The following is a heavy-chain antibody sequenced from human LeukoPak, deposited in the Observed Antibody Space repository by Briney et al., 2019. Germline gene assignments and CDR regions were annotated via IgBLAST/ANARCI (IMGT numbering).Heavy chain of an antibody. Sequence: GGSLRLSCAASGFSFSDAGIHWVRRTSGKGLEWVGRTAAKADNYVTEYAASVKGRFTISRDNSKSTAYLQMNSLRAEDTAVYYCTRHHTIGLGENSFDPWGQGTLVTVSS. CDR3: TRHHTIGLGENSFDP. V-gene: IGHV3-73*01. J-gene: IGHJ5*02. CDR2: TAAKADNYVT. CDR1: GFSFSDAG. D-gene: IGHD3-10*01.